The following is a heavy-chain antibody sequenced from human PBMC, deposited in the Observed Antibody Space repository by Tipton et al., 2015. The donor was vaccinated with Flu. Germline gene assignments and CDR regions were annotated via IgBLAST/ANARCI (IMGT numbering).Heavy chain of an antibody. CDR3: ARVEYYDSTGQSPSKPFDM. CDR2: IYYSGST. CDR1: GGSISSASDY. V-gene: IGHV4-39*07. Sequence: TLSLTCTVSGGSISSASDYWGWVRQTPGKGLEWIGNIYYSGSTYFNPSLKSRLTISVDTSKNQFSLNLNSVTAADTAVYYCARVEYYDSTGQSPSKPFDMWGQGTMVTVSS. D-gene: IGHD3-3*01. J-gene: IGHJ3*02.